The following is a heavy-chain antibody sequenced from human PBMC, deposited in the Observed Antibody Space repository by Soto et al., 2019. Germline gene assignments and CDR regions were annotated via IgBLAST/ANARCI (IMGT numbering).Heavy chain of an antibody. CDR3: ARESSSWSMGLDY. CDR1: GFTFSSYR. D-gene: IGHD6-13*01. J-gene: IGHJ4*02. CDR2: ISSSSSPI. Sequence: PWGSLRLSCAASGFTFSSYRMNWVRQAPGKGLEWVSYISSSSSPIYYADSVKGRFTISRDNAKNSLYLQMNSLRDEDTAVYYCARESSSWSMGLDYWGQGTRVTVSS. V-gene: IGHV3-48*02.